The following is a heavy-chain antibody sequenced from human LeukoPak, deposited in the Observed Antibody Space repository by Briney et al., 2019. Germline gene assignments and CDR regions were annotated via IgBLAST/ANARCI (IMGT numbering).Heavy chain of an antibody. D-gene: IGHD4-17*01. CDR2: IYTSGST. V-gene: IGHV4-4*07. CDR3: ARDSGHYGIGL. J-gene: IGHJ4*02. CDR1: GGSMSNYY. Sequence: SETLSLTCTVSGGSMSNYYCSWIRQPAGKGLEWIGRIYTSGSTNYNPSLKSRVTMSIDTSKNQFSLKLSSVTAADTALYYCARDSGHYGIGLWGQGTLVTVSS.